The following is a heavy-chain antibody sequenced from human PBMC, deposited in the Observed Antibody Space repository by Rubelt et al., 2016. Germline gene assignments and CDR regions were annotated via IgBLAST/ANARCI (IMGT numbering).Heavy chain of an antibody. CDR1: GFNFNNYV. D-gene: IGHD4-11*01. Sequence: VQVLESGGGLVRPGGSLRLSCAASGFNFNNYVMHWVRQDPEKGLVWVSRVSHDGTITNYAVYVKGRVTIPRDNAKNTVYLQMTSLRVEDTAVYYCARDWDYKIDYWGQGTLVTVSS. J-gene: IGHJ4*02. V-gene: IGHV3-74*01. CDR3: ARDWDYKIDY. CDR2: VSHDGTIT.